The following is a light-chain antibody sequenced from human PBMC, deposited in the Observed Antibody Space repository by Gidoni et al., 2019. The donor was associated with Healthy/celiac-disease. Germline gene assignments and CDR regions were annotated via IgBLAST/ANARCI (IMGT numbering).Light chain of an antibody. CDR2: GAS. J-gene: IGKJ3*01. Sequence: EIVLTQSPGTLSLSPGERATLSFRASQSVSISYLAWYQQKPGQAPRLLIYGASSRATGIPDRFSGSGSGTDFTLTISRLEPEDFAVYYCQQYGSSRFTFXPXTKVDIK. CDR3: QQYGSSRFT. V-gene: IGKV3-20*01. CDR1: QSVSISY.